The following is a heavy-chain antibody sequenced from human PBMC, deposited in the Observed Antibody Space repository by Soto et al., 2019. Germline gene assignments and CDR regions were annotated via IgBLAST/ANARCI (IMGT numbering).Heavy chain of an antibody. CDR3: ASGHDAYKVRY. CDR2: IYYTGNT. D-gene: IGHD1-1*01. J-gene: IGHJ4*02. V-gene: IGHV4-31*03. Sequence: QVQLQESGPGLVKPSQTLSLTCTVSGGSISSGGTGSYWTWIRQLPGKGLEWIGYIYYTGNTYYNPSLKSRPTISIYTSENQFSLKLTSVTAADTAVYFCASGHDAYKVRYWGQGTLVTVSS. CDR1: GGSISSGGTGSY.